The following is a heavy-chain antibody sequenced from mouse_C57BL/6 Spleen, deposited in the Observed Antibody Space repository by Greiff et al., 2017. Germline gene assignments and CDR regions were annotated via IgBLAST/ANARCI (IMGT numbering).Heavy chain of an antibody. J-gene: IGHJ3*01. D-gene: IGHD3-3*01. Sequence: EVKLVESGGGLVKPGGSLKLSCAASGFTFSDYGMHWVRQAPEKGLEWVAYISSGSSTIYYADTVKGRFTISRDNAKNTLFLQMTSLRSEDTAMYYCARLDEGPFAYWGQGTLVTVSA. CDR1: GFTFSDYG. V-gene: IGHV5-17*01. CDR3: ARLDEGPFAY. CDR2: ISSGSSTI.